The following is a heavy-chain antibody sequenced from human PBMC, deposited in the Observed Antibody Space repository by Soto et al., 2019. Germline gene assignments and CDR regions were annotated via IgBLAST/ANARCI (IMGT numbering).Heavy chain of an antibody. D-gene: IGHD3-22*01. V-gene: IGHV4-59*01. CDR2: IYYTGST. J-gene: IGHJ4*02. CDR3: ARVDSSGSYFDY. Sequence: PSETLSLTCTVSGGSISSYYWSWIRQPPGKGLEWIAYIYYTGSTNYNPSLKSRVTLSADTSKNQFSLKLISVTAAGTAMYYCARVDSSGSYFDYWGQGTLVTVSS. CDR1: GGSISSYY.